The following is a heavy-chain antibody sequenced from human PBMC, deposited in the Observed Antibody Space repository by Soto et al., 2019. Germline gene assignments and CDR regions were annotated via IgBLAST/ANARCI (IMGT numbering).Heavy chain of an antibody. CDR3: AKGLENYYYYYGMDV. J-gene: IGHJ6*02. CDR2: ISAYNGNA. Sequence: GASVKVSCKASGYTFTSYGISWVRQAPGQGLEWMGWISAYNGNANYAQKLQGRVTMTTDTSTSTAYMELRSLRSEDTAVYYCAKGLENYYYYYGMDVWGQGTTVTVSS. D-gene: IGHD1-1*01. V-gene: IGHV1-18*01. CDR1: GYTFTSYG.